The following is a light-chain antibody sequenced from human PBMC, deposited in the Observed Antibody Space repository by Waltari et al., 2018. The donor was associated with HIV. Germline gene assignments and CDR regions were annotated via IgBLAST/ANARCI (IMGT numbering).Light chain of an antibody. CDR2: WAS. CDR1: QSVLYSSNNKNY. CDR3: QQDYSTPAFT. J-gene: IGKJ3*01. Sequence: DIVMTQSPDSLAVSLGERATINCKSSQSVLYSSNNKNYLAWYQQKPGQPPKLLIYWASTRESGVPDRFSGSGSGTDFTLTISSLQAEDVAVYYCQQDYSTPAFTFGPGTKVDIK. V-gene: IGKV4-1*01.